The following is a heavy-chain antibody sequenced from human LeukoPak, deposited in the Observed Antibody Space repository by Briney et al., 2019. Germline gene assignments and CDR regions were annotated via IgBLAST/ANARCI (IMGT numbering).Heavy chain of an antibody. Sequence: WASVKVSCKASGYTLTGHYIHWVREAPGQGLEWMGWISPHSGFTRYPQRFQGRVTMTTYTSISTAFLEVRRLRSGDTAAYYCARQTGDDALDIWGQGTMITVYS. J-gene: IGHJ3*02. V-gene: IGHV1-2*02. CDR3: ARQTGDDALDI. CDR1: GYTLTGHY. CDR2: ISPHSGFT. D-gene: IGHD7-27*01.